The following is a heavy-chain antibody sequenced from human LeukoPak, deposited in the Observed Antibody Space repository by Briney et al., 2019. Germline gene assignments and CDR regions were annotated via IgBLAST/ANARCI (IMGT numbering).Heavy chain of an antibody. V-gene: IGHV1-69*06. J-gene: IGHJ4*02. Sequence: SVKVSCKASGGTFSNYAISWVRQAPGQGLEWMGGIIPIFGTANYAQKFRGRVTITADKSTRTAYMELSSLRSEDTAVYYCAGDNDSRDPPHFDYWGQGTLVTVSS. D-gene: IGHD3-16*01. CDR3: AGDNDSRDPPHFDY. CDR1: GGTFSNYA. CDR2: IIPIFGTA.